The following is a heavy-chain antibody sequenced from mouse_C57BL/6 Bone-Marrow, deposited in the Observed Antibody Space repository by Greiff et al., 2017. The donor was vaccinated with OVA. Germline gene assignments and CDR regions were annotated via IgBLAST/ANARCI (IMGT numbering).Heavy chain of an antibody. V-gene: IGHV3-1*01. D-gene: IGHD1-1*01. CDR3: ARSGYYGSSQAWFAY. J-gene: IGHJ3*01. CDR2: ISYSGST. CDR1: GYSITSGYD. Sequence: EVQGVESGPGMVKPSQSLSLTCTVTGYSITSGYDWHWIRHFPGNKLEWMGYISYSGSTNYNPSLKSRISITHDTSKNHFFLKLNSVTTEDTATYYCARSGYYGSSQAWFAYWGQGTLVTVSA.